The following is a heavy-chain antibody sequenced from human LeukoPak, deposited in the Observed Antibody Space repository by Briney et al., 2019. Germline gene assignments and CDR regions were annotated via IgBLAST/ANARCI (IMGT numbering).Heavy chain of an antibody. CDR1: GFTFSSYA. J-gene: IGHJ4*02. V-gene: IGHV3-23*01. Sequence: GGSLRLSCAASGFTFSSYAMSWVRQAPGKGPEWVSTISGNGRSTYYGDSVKGRFTISRDNSKNTLSLQMNSLRAEDTAVYYCAKEYYVLLVYALGGSFDYWGRGTLVTVSS. D-gene: IGHD2-8*02. CDR2: ISGNGRST. CDR3: AKEYYVLLVYALGGSFDY.